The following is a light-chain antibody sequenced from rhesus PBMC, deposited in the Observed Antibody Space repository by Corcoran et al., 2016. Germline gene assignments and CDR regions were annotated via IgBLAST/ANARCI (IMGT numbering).Light chain of an antibody. J-gene: IGKJ4*01. V-gene: IGKV1S12*01. CDR1: QNIYSN. Sequence: DIQMTQSPSALSASVGDRVTISCRASQNIYSNLAWYQQKPGKAPKLLIYAASGLQTGIPSRCSGSGAWTDFPLTLSGLQPEDSAAYYCQHYYANPLTFGGGTKVEIK. CDR3: QHYYANPLT. CDR2: AAS.